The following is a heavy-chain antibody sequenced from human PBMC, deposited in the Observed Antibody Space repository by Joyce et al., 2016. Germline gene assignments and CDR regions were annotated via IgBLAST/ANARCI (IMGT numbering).Heavy chain of an antibody. J-gene: IGHJ4*02. CDR1: GFTFSYYW. Sequence: EVQLVESGGGLIQPGGSLRLSCAASGFTFSYYWMYWVRQAPGKGLVLVSRINPDASTTTYADSVKGRFTISRDNAKNTLYLQMNSLRAEDTAVYYCIATGNGGYWGQGTLVTVSS. CDR2: INPDASTT. V-gene: IGHV3-74*01. D-gene: IGHD2-8*01. CDR3: IATGNGGY.